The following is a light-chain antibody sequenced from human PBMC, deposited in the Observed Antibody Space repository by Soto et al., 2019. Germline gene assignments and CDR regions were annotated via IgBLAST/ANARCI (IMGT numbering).Light chain of an antibody. J-gene: IGKJ1*01. CDR3: QQYISYWA. V-gene: IGKV1-5*03. CDR2: KAS. CDR1: QSISNC. Sequence: DIQMTQSPSTLSASVGERVTITCRASQSISNCLAWYQHKPGKAPKLLIYKASSLRSGVPSRFSGSRSGTEFTLTISDLQPDDFAFYYCQQYISYWAFGHWIKV.